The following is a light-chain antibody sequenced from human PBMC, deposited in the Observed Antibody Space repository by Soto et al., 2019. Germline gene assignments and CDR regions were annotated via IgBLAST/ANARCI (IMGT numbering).Light chain of an antibody. CDR2: KAS. J-gene: IGKJ1*01. V-gene: IGKV1-13*02. CDR3: QQYNSYPWT. Sequence: AIQLTQSPSSLSASVGDRVTVTCRASQDISSFLAWSQQIPGKAPKLLIYKASTLDSGVPSNFSGSGSGTEFTLTISSLQPEDFATYYCQQYNSYPWTFGQGTKVDVK. CDR1: QDISSF.